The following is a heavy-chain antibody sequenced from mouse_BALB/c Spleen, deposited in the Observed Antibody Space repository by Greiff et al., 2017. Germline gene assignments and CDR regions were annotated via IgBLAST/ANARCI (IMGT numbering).Heavy chain of an antibody. CDR3: ARRGNPGYFDY. D-gene: IGHD2-1*01. CDR2: IYPSDSYT. Sequence: VQLQQPGAELVRPGASVKLSCKASGYTFTSYWINWVKQRPGQGLEWIGNIYPSDSYTNYNQKFKSKATLTVDKSSSTAYMQLSSLTSEDSAVYYCARRGNPGYFDYWGQGTTLTVSS. CDR1: GYTFTSYW. J-gene: IGHJ2*01. V-gene: IGHV1-69*02.